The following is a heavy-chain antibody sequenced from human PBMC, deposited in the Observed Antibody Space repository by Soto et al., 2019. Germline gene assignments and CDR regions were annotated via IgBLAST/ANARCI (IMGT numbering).Heavy chain of an antibody. J-gene: IGHJ3*02. CDR2: IYHSGST. D-gene: IGHD3-22*01. CDR3: ARGRDYYDSSGYYFLYAFDI. CDR1: GGSISSGGYS. V-gene: IGHV4-30-2*01. Sequence: PSETLSLTCAVSGGSISSGGYSWSWIRQPPGKGLEWIGYIYHSGSTYYNPSLKSRVTISVDRSKNQFSLKLSSVTAADTAVYYCARGRDYYDSSGYYFLYAFDIWGQGTMVTVSS.